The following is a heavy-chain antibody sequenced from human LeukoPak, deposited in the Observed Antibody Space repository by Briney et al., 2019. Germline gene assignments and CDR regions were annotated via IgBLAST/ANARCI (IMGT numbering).Heavy chain of an antibody. V-gene: IGHV3-30*02. D-gene: IGHD6-13*01. J-gene: IGHJ4*02. CDR1: GFTFAISG. CDR3: AKDHQKYSSSWYFDY. Sequence: GRCLRLSRPASGFTFAISGMQWVRQARGKGLGWVAFIRYDGSNKYYADSVNGRFTISRDNSKNTLYLQMNSLRAEDTAVYYCAKDHQKYSSSWYFDYWGQGTMVTVSS. CDR2: IRYDGSNK.